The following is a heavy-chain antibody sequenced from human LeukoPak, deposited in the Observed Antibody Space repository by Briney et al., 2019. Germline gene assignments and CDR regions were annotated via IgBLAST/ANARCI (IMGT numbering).Heavy chain of an antibody. J-gene: IGHJ3*02. CDR2: ISSSGNTI. CDR1: GGSISSYY. V-gene: IGHV3-11*01. CDR3: AKGQHVFDI. Sequence: LSLTCTVSGGSISSYYWSWIRQAPGKGLEWISYISSSGNTIYNADSVQGRFTISRDNAKNSLYLQMNSLRAEDTAVYYCAKGQHVFDIWGQGTMVTVSS.